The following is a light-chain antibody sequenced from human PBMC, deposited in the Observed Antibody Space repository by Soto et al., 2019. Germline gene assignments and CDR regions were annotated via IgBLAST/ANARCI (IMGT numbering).Light chain of an antibody. CDR1: QSVSSN. Sequence: EIVMTQSPATLSVSPGERATLSCRSSQSVSSNLAWYQQKPGQAPRLLIYGASTRATGIPARFDGSGSGTDFTLTISRLKSEDFAVYYCQQYYLRAPPFGPRTQVEIK. V-gene: IGKV3-15*01. J-gene: IGKJ1*01. CDR2: GAS. CDR3: QQYYLRAPP.